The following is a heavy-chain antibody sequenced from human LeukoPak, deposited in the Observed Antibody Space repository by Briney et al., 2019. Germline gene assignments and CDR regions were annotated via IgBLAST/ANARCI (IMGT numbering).Heavy chain of an antibody. CDR1: GYPFSTYW. CDR2: VNPSDGAR. CDR3: ARGLYYYDRSTYDDFDY. D-gene: IGHD3-22*01. J-gene: IGHJ4*02. Sequence: ASVTVSCKASGYPFSTYWLHWVRQAPGQGLEWMGFVNPSDGARIYAQKFQGRITMTRDTSTNTVFMELSSLRSEDTAVYYCARGLYYYDRSTYDDFDYWGQGTLVTVSS. V-gene: IGHV1-46*01.